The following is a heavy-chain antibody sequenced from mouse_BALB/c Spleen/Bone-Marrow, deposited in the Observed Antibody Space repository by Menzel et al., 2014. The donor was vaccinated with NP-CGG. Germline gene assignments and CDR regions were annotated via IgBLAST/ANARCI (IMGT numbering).Heavy chain of an antibody. CDR1: GYAFSGYW. J-gene: IGHJ2*02. CDR3: ARGGISVDY. V-gene: IGHV1-80*01. Sequence: VQLQQSGAELVRPGSPVKISCKASGYAFSGYWMNWVKQRPGQGLEWIGQIYPGDGDTDYNGKFKGKATLTADKSSSTAYMQLSSLTSEDSAVYFCARGGISVDYWGQGTSLTVSS. CDR2: IYPGDGDT.